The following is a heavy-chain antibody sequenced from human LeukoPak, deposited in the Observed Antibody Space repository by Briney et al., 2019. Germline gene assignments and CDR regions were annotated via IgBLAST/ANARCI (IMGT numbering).Heavy chain of an antibody. D-gene: IGHD6-6*01. Sequence: GASVKVSCKATGYTFTGYYMHWVRQAPGQGLEWMGWINPNSGGTNYAQKFQGRVTMTRDTSISTAYMELSRLRSDDTAVYYCARGRGLPVRPPNEGFLDYWGRGTLVTVSS. J-gene: IGHJ4*02. CDR3: ARGRGLPVRPPNEGFLDY. CDR2: INPNSGGT. CDR1: GYTFTGYY. V-gene: IGHV1-2*02.